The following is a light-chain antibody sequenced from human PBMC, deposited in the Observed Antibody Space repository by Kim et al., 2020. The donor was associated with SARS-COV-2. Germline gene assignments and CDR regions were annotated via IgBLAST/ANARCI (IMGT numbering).Light chain of an antibody. CDR3: QSFDNILSSWV. Sequence: VTILCSGSFSNVGAGFDVHCYQVVPPTAPILLIHADVKRPTGVPHLISGSKSGTSASLSISGLHAEDAADYYCQSFDNILSSWVFGGGTQLTVL. CDR2: ADV. J-gene: IGLJ3*02. CDR1: FSNVGAGFD. V-gene: IGLV1-40*01.